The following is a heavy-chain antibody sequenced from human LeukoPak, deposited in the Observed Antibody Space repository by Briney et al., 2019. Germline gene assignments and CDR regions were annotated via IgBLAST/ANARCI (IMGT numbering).Heavy chain of an antibody. CDR1: GYTFTGYY. CDR2: INPNSGGT. Sequence: GAPVKVSCKASGYTFTGYYMHWVRQAPGQGLEWMGWINPNSGGTNYAQKFQGRVTMTRDTSISTAYMELSRLRSDDTAVYYCARWVAVAGTSSDYWGQGTLVTVSS. J-gene: IGHJ4*02. D-gene: IGHD6-19*01. CDR3: ARWVAVAGTSSDY. V-gene: IGHV1-2*02.